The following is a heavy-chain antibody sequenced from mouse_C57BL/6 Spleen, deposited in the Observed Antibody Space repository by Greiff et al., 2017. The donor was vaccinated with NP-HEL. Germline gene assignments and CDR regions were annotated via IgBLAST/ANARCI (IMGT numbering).Heavy chain of an antibody. Sequence: EVMLVESGGGLVKPGGSLKLSCAASGFTFSSYTMSWVRQTPEKRLEWVATISGGGGNTYYPDSVKGRFTISRDNAKNTLYLQMSSLRSEDTALYYCARHALYYDYAAWFAYWGQGTLVTVSA. V-gene: IGHV5-9*01. D-gene: IGHD2-4*01. CDR3: ARHALYYDYAAWFAY. CDR2: ISGGGGNT. CDR1: GFTFSSYT. J-gene: IGHJ3*01.